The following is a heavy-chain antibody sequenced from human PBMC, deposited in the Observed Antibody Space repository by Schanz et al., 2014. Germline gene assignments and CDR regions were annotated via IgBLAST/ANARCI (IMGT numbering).Heavy chain of an antibody. CDR1: GFTISSYG. J-gene: IGHJ4*02. V-gene: IGHV3-33*01. Sequence: QVQLVESGGGVVQPGRSLRLSCVASGFTISSYGMHWVRQAPGKGLEWVAVIWYDGSNKYYADSVKGRFTISRDNSKNTLFLQMNSLRAEDTAVYYCARDHTTESYYSAGPPIDYWGQGTLLTVSS. CDR3: ARDHTTESYYSAGPPIDY. CDR2: IWYDGSNK. D-gene: IGHD1-26*01.